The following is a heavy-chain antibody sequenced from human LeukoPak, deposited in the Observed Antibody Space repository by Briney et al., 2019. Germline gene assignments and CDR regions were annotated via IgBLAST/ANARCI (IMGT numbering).Heavy chain of an antibody. CDR2: ISSSSSYI. CDR3: ARDYYDSSGYFDY. D-gene: IGHD3-22*01. Sequence: PGGSLRLSCAASGFTFSKYGINWVRQAPGKGLEWVSSISSSSSYIYYADSVKGRFTISRDNAKNSLYLQMNSLRAEDTAVYYCARDYYDSSGYFDYWGQGTLVTVSS. J-gene: IGHJ4*02. CDR1: GFTFSKYG. V-gene: IGHV3-21*01.